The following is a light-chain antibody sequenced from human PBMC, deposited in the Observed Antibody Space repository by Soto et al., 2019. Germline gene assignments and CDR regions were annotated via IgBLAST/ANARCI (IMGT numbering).Light chain of an antibody. V-gene: IGKV4-1*01. CDR2: WAS. J-gene: IGKJ1*01. CDR1: QSVLYSSNNKNY. Sequence: DIVMTQSPESLAVSLGERATINCKSSQSVLYSSNNKNYLAWYRQKPGQPPKLLIYWASTRESGVPDRFSGSGSGTDFTLTISSLQAEDVAVYYCQQYYSTRTFGQGTKVEIK. CDR3: QQYYSTRT.